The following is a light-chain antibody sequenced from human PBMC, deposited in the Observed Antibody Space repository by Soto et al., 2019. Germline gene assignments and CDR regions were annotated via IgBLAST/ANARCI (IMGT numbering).Light chain of an antibody. J-gene: IGKJ5*01. CDR2: DAS. CDR1: QSVSSY. V-gene: IGKV3-11*01. CDR3: QVRTNWSIA. Sequence: EFVLTQSPDTLSLSTRERATLSCRASQSVSSYLAWYQQKPGQAPRLLIYDASNRATGIPARFSGTGSGTDFTLTINNLEPEDFAVYYCQVRTNWSIAFGRGTLLAIK.